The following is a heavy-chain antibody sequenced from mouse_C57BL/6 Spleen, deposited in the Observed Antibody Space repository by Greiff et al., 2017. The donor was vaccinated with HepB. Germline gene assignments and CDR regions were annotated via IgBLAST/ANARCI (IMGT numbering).Heavy chain of an antibody. D-gene: IGHD2-1*01. J-gene: IGHJ3*01. CDR3: SIGRGNRGGFAY. V-gene: IGHV1-74*01. Sequence: QVQLQQPGAELVKPGASVKVSCKASGYTFTSYWMHWVKQRPGQGLEWIGRIHPSDSDTNYNQKFKGKATLTVDKSSSTAYMQLSSLTSEDSAVYYCSIGRGNRGGFAYWGQGTLVTVSA. CDR2: IHPSDSDT. CDR1: GYTFTSYW.